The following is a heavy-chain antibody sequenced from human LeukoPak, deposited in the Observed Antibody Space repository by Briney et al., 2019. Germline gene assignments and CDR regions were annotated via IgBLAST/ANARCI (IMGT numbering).Heavy chain of an antibody. J-gene: IGHJ4*02. D-gene: IGHD2-2*01. CDR3: AKSDCSSTSCYVTDY. Sequence: GGSLRLSCAASGFTFSSYAMSWVRQAPGKGLEWVSAISGNGGSTYYTESVKGRFTISRDNSKNTLSLQMNSLRAEDTAVYYCAKSDCSSTSCYVTDYWGQGTLVTVSS. V-gene: IGHV3-23*01. CDR1: GFTFSSYA. CDR2: ISGNGGST.